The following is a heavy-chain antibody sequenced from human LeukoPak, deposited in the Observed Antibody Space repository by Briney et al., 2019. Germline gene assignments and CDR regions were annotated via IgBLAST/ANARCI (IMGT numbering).Heavy chain of an antibody. CDR3: ARDHSGTQDY. V-gene: IGHV3-30*03. J-gene: IGHJ4*02. D-gene: IGHD1-1*01. CDR2: ISYDGSYK. Sequence: GGSLRLSCAASGFTFSSYGMHWVRQAPGKGLEWVAVISYDGSYKYYADSVKGRFTIFRDNRRNTLYLQMNSLRAEDTAVYSCARDHSGTQDYWGQGTLVTVSS. CDR1: GFTFSSYG.